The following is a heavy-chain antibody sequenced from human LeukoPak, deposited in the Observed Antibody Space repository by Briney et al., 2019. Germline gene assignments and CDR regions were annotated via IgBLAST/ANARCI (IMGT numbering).Heavy chain of an antibody. V-gene: IGHV4-4*02. CDR1: GDSISSSYW. Sequence: KPSETLSLTCDVSGDSISSSYWWTWVRQPPGKGLEWIGEIYQSGSTNYDSSLKSRVTISLDKSKNQFSLKVSSLTAADTAVYYCARVTGYVMEDYFDYWGQGTLVTVSS. CDR2: IYQSGST. CDR3: ARVTGYVMEDYFDY. D-gene: IGHD6-13*01. J-gene: IGHJ4*02.